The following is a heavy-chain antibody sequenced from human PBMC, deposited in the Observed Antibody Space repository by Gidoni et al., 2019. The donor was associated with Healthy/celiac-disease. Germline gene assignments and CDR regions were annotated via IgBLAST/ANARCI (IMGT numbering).Heavy chain of an antibody. CDR1: GFTFSSYS. J-gene: IGHJ6*02. D-gene: IGHD3-16*01. CDR3: ARAHRGGFGSFYYYGMDV. CDR2: ISSSSSYI. V-gene: IGHV3-21*01. Sequence: EVQLVESGGGLVMPGGSLRLSCAASGFTFSSYSMNWVRQAPGKGLEWVSSISSSSSYIYYADSVKGRFTISRDNAKNSMYLQMNSLRAEDTAVYYCARAHRGGFGSFYYYGMDVWGQGTTVTVSS.